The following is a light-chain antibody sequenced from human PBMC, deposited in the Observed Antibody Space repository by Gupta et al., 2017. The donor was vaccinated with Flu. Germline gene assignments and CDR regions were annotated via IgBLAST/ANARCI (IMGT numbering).Light chain of an antibody. V-gene: IGLV1-47*01. CDR1: NSNIGNNF. J-gene: IGLJ3*02. CDR3: AAWDDTLGGRWV. CDR2: KNS. Sequence: QSLLTQSPPASGTPGQTVTIFCSGSNSNIGNNFVSWYQQLPGTAPKLLIYKNSRRPSGVTDRFSGSKSGTSASLAVSGLRAEDEADYYCAAWDDTLGGRWVFGGGTKLTVL.